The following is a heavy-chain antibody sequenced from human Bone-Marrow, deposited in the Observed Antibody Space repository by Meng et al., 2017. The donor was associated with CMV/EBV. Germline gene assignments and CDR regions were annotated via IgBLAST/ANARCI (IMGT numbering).Heavy chain of an antibody. Sequence: CVASGFSVSNAWMSWVRQAPGKGLEWVGRIKSRSDGGTRDYAAPVKGRFIISRDDSKNTLYLQMNSLKTEDTAVYYCATGTGRSDFDYWGQGTLVTVSS. CDR1: GFSVSNAW. D-gene: IGHD1-1*01. CDR2: IKSRSDGGTR. CDR3: ATGTGRSDFDY. J-gene: IGHJ4*02. V-gene: IGHV3-15*05.